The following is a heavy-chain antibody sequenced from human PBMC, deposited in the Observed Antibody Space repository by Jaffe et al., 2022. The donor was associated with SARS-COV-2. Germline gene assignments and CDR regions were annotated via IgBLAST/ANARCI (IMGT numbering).Heavy chain of an antibody. Sequence: QVTLKESGPVLVKPTETLTLTCTVSGFSLSNAIMGVSWIRQPPGKALEWLAYIFSNDKRSYSTSLKTRLTVSMDISKSQVDLTITNMGPVDTATYYCARIEYRCGGDCYYRLDYWGQGTLVTVSS. CDR2: IFSNDKR. D-gene: IGHD2-21*02. CDR1: GFSLSNAIMG. V-gene: IGHV2-26*01. J-gene: IGHJ4*02. CDR3: ARIEYRCGGDCYYRLDY.